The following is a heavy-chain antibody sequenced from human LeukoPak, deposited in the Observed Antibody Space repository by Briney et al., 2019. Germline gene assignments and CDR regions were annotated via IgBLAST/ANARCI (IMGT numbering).Heavy chain of an antibody. D-gene: IGHD5/OR15-5a*01. CDR2: IYYSGST. CDR1: GGSISSGGYY. V-gene: IGHV4-31*03. J-gene: IGHJ6*02. Sequence: SQTLSLTCTVSGGSISSGGYYWSWVRQHPGKGLEWIGYIYYSGSTNYNPSLKSRVTISVDTSKNQFSLKLSSVTAADTAVYYCARYLSTTDYYYGMDVWGQGTTVTVSS. CDR3: ARYLSTTDYYYGMDV.